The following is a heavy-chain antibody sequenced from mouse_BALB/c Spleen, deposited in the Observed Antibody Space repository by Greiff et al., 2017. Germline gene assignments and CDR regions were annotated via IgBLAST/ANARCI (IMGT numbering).Heavy chain of an antibody. CDR1: GYAFSSSW. J-gene: IGHJ3*01. V-gene: IGHV1-82*01. CDR2: IYPGDGDT. CDR3: ARWVFPFAY. Sequence: QVQLKQSGPELVKPGASVKISCKASGYAFSSSWMNWVKQRPVQGLEWIGRIYPGDGDTNYNGKFKGKATLTADKSSSTAYMQLSSLTSVDSAVYFCARWVFPFAYWGQGTLVTVSA.